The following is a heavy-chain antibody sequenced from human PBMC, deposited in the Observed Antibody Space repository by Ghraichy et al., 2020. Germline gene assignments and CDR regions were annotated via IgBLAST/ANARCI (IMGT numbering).Heavy chain of an antibody. CDR1: GGPISTYY. Sequence: SQTLSLTCTVSGGPISTYYWTWIRQPPGKGLECIGYISDSGRTNYNPSLKSRVTISLDTSKNQFSLKLSSVTAADTAVYYCARSIISSVPWMDVWGQGTTVTVSS. J-gene: IGHJ6*02. V-gene: IGHV4-59*01. CDR3: ARSIISSVPWMDV. CDR2: ISDSGRT. D-gene: IGHD3-22*01.